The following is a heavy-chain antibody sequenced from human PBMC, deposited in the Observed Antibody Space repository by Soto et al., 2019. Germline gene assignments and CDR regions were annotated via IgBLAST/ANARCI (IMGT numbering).Heavy chain of an antibody. V-gene: IGHV4-30-4*01. Sequence: SETLSLTCSVSGGSISSDDYYWTWIRQPPGEGLEWIGYIYYTGRTSSTPSLESRVTISIDTSKNQFSLKLSSVSAADTAVYYCAREGSSSPEYFDFWGPGTLVT. J-gene: IGHJ4*02. CDR3: AREGSSSPEYFDF. D-gene: IGHD2-15*01. CDR1: GGSISSDDYY. CDR2: IYYTGRT.